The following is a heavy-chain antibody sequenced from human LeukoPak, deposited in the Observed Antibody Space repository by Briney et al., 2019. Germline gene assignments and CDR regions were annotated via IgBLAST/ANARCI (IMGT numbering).Heavy chain of an antibody. CDR3: TRVAVGDRAASDY. CDR2: IRSKAYGGTT. J-gene: IGHJ4*02. CDR1: GFTFGDYA. V-gene: IGHV3-49*04. Sequence: GGSLRLSCTASGFTFGDYAMSWVRQAPGKGLEWVGFIRSKAYGGTTEYAASVKGRFTISRDDSKSIAYLQMNSLKTEDTAVYYCTRVAVGDRAASDYWGQGTLVTVSS. D-gene: IGHD1-26*01.